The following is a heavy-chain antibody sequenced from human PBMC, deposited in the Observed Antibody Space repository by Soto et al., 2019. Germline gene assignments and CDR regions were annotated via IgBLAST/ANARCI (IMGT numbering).Heavy chain of an antibody. J-gene: IGHJ4*02. CDR3: ARGPPFDY. CDR2: IYHSGST. CDR1: GGSISSGGYS. V-gene: IGHV4-30-2*01. Sequence: SETLSLTCAVSGGSISSGGYSWSWIRQPPGKGLEWIGYIYHSGSTYYNPSLKSRVTISVDRSKNQFSLKLSSVTAADTAVYYCARGPPFDYWGQGTLVTVPQ.